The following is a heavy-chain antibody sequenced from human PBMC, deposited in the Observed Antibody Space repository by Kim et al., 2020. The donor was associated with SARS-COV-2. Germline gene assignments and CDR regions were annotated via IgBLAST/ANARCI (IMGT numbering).Heavy chain of an antibody. J-gene: IGHJ4*02. CDR1: GFTFTGYA. D-gene: IGHD2-2*03. CDR3: MKGGWGWIWDH. V-gene: IGHV3-23*01. Sequence: GGSLRLSCTTSGFTFTGYAMSWVRQAPGKGLEWVSSIDGSDGTTYYVDSVKGRFTISRDNSKNTLYLQMSTLRADDTAVDYCMKGGWGWIWDHWGQGTL. CDR2: IDGSDGTT.